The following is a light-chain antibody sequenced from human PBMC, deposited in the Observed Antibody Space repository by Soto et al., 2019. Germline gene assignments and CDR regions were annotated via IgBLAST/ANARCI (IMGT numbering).Light chain of an antibody. CDR1: SNDLGGYNY. Sequence: ALTQPPSASGSPGQSVTISCTGSSNDLGGYNYVSWYQHHPGKAPKLIIYEVRERPSGVPDRFSGSKSGNTASLTVSGLQAEDEADYYCSSYGGSDNLIFGGGTKLTVL. J-gene: IGLJ2*01. V-gene: IGLV2-8*01. CDR2: EVR. CDR3: SSYGGSDNLI.